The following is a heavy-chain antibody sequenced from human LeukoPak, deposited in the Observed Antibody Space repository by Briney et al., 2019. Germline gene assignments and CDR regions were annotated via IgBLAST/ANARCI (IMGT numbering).Heavy chain of an antibody. D-gene: IGHD6-13*01. CDR3: ARGEGAAPFYYYMDV. V-gene: IGHV4-59*01. Sequence: SETLSLTCTVSGGSISSYYWSWIRQPPGKGLEWIGYIYYSGSTNYNPSLKSRVTISVDTSKNQFSLKLSSVTAADTAVYSCARGEGAAPFYYYMDVWGKGTTVTVSS. CDR2: IYYSGST. CDR1: GGSISSYY. J-gene: IGHJ6*03.